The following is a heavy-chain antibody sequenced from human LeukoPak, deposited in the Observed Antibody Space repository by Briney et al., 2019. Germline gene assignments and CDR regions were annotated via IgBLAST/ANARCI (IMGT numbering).Heavy chain of an antibody. D-gene: IGHD6-19*01. V-gene: IGHV3-53*01. J-gene: IGHJ3*02. CDR1: GFTVSSNY. CDR2: IYSGGDT. Sequence: GGSLRLSCAASGFTVSSNYMSWVRQAPGKGLEWVSVIYSGGDTYYADSVKGRFTISRDNSKNTLYLQMNSLRAEDTAVYYCAKVVAVAGHSHAFDIWGQGTMVTVSS. CDR3: AKVVAVAGHSHAFDI.